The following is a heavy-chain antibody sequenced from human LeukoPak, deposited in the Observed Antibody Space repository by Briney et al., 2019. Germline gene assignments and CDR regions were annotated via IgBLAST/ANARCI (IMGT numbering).Heavy chain of an antibody. CDR3: ARDLFLYSYGDFDY. D-gene: IGHD5-18*01. Sequence: GASVKVSCKASGYTFTSYYMHGVRQSPGQGLEWMGWLNPNSGVTNYAQKFHGRVTMTRDTSISTAYMELSRLSSDDTAMYYCARDLFLYSYGDFDYWGQGTLVTVSS. J-gene: IGHJ4*02. V-gene: IGHV1-2*02. CDR2: LNPNSGVT. CDR1: GYTFTSYY.